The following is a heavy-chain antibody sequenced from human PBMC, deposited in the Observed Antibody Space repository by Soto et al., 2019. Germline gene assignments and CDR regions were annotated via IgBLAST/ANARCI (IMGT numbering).Heavy chain of an antibody. CDR1: GGTFSSYA. J-gene: IGHJ4*02. V-gene: IGHV1-69*13. CDR2: IIPIFGTA. CDR3: ARESPGPLYFDY. Sequence: SVKVSCKASGGTFSSYAISWVRQAPGQGLEWMGGIIPIFGTANYAQKFQGRVTITADESTSTAYMELSSLRSEDTAVYYCARESPGPLYFDYWGQGTLVTVSS.